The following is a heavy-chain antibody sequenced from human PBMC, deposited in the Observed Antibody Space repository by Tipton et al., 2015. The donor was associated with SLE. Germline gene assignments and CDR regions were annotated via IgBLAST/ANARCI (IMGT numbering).Heavy chain of an antibody. V-gene: IGHV4-31*03. Sequence: LRLSCTVSGDSITDSGYSWNWVRQHPGAGLEWIGYIHHSGRTDYNPSLRSRVTISRDTSKNQFSLNVNSVTAADTAVYYCARQHSGGATDTWGQGTTVTVSS. CDR2: IHHSGRT. J-gene: IGHJ5*02. CDR1: GDSITDSGYS. CDR3: ARQHSGGATDT. D-gene: IGHD1-26*01.